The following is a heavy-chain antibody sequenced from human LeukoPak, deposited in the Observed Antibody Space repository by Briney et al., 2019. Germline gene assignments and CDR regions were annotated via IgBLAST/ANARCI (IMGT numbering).Heavy chain of an antibody. Sequence: PGGSLRLSCAASGFTFSNAWMSWVRQAPGKGLEWGGRIKSKTDGGTTDYAAPVKGRFTISRDDSKNTLYLQMNSLKTEDTAVYYCTTLLWFGETRFDYWGQGTLVTVSS. V-gene: IGHV3-15*01. CDR3: TTLLWFGETRFDY. CDR1: GFTFSNAW. CDR2: IKSKTDGGTT. J-gene: IGHJ4*02. D-gene: IGHD3-10*01.